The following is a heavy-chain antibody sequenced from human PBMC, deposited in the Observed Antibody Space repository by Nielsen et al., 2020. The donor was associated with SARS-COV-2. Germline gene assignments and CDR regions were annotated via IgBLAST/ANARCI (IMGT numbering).Heavy chain of an antibody. CDR1: GFTFSGST. CDR2: IRSKANSYAT. J-gene: IGHJ4*02. V-gene: IGHV3-73*01. Sequence: GESLKISCAASGFTFSGSTMHWVRQASGKGLEWVGRIRSKANSYATGFAASVKGRFTISRDDSKNTAYLQMNSLKTEDTAVYYCTRLSGSYGDYWGQGTLVTVSS. CDR3: TRLSGSYGDY. D-gene: IGHD1-26*01.